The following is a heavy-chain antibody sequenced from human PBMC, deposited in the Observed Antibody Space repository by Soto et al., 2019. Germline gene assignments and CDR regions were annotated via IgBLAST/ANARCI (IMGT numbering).Heavy chain of an antibody. CDR3: AKDGAQDPQWLGGNYFDY. CDR1: GFTFSSYG. D-gene: IGHD6-19*01. J-gene: IGHJ4*02. CDR2: ISYDGSNK. V-gene: IGHV3-30*18. Sequence: QVQLVESGGGVVQPGRSLRLSCAASGFTFSSYGMHWVRQAPGKGLAWVAVISYDGSNKYYADSVQGRFTISRDNSKNTLYLQMNSLRAEDTAVYYCAKDGAQDPQWLGGNYFDYWGQGTLVTVSS.